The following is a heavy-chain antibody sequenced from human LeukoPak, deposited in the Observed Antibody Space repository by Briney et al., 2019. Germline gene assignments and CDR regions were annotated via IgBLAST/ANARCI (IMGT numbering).Heavy chain of an antibody. D-gene: IGHD5-18*01. J-gene: IGHJ4*02. CDR1: GFTFSSYW. CDR3: ARVVDTHFDY. V-gene: IGHV3-74*01. CDR2: IKSDGSTT. Sequence: GRSLRLSCAASGFTFSSYWMHWVRQAPGKGLVWDSRIKSDGSTTTYADSVKGRFTISRDNAKNTLYLQMNSLRAEDTAVYYCARVVDTHFDYWGQGTLVTVSS.